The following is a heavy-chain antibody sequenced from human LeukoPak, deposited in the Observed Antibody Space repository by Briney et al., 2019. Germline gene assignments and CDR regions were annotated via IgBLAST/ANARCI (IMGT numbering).Heavy chain of an antibody. CDR1: GFTFSSYW. D-gene: IGHD6-19*01. CDR2: VHPQGSET. Sequence: GVSLRLSCAASGFTFSSYWMHWVPQAPGKGLVWVSRVHPQGSETTYAVSVRGRFTISRDNAKDAPHLQMDKQRAEDPAVYYCARARWSSTGWFLGYWGQGTLVTVSS. V-gene: IGHV3-74*03. J-gene: IGHJ4*02. CDR3: ARARWSSTGWFLGY.